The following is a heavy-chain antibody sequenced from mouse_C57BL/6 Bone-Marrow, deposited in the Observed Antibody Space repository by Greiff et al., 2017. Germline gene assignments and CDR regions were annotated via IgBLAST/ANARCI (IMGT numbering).Heavy chain of an antibody. J-gene: IGHJ2*01. CDR3: TTPYYSNYVPFDY. D-gene: IGHD2-5*01. CDR1: GFNIKDDY. V-gene: IGHV14-4*01. Sequence: VQLKESGAELVRPGASVKLSCTASGFNIKDDYMHWVKQRPEQGLEWIGWIDPENGDTEYASKFQGKATITADTSSNTAYLQLSSLTSEDTAVYYGTTPYYSNYVPFDYWGQGTTLTVSS. CDR2: IDPENGDT.